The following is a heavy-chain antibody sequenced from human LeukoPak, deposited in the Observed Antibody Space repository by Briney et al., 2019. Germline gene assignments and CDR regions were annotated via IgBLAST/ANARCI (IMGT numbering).Heavy chain of an antibody. V-gene: IGHV1-69*13. CDR1: GNTFTSYT. CDR2: IIPIFGTR. CDR3: ATGGSGYDYYSLVDY. Sequence: SVKVSCKASGNTFTSYTINWVRQAPGQGLEWLGGIIPIFGTRNYAQKFQGRVTITADESTSTAYMELSSLRSEDTAVYYCATGGSGYDYYSLVDYWGLGTLVTVSS. J-gene: IGHJ4*02. D-gene: IGHD5-12*01.